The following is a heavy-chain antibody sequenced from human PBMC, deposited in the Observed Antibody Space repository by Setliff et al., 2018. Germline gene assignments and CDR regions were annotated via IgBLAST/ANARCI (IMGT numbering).Heavy chain of an antibody. V-gene: IGHV3-11*04. J-gene: IGHJ6*02. D-gene: IGHD2-15*01. Sequence: LSLTCSVSGYSIRSGNYWGWIRQSPGKGLERVSKTHTDGITIYSDSVRGRFTIFRDSAKNSLHLQMTSLSAEDTAVYYCARRLPYFGMDVWGQGTTVTVSS. CDR1: GYSIRSGNY. CDR3: ARRLPYFGMDV. CDR2: THTDGITI.